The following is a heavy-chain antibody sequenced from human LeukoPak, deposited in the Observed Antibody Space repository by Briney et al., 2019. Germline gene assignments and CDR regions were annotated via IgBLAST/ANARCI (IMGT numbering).Heavy chain of an antibody. J-gene: IGHJ6*04. V-gene: IGHV3-33*01. Sequence: GGSLRLSCAAPGFTFSSYGMHWVRQAPGKVLEWVAVIWYDGSNKYYADSVKGRFTISRDNSKNTLYLQMSSLRAEDTAVYYCAREAPRMDVWGKGTTVTVSS. CDR3: AREAPRMDV. CDR2: IWYDGSNK. CDR1: GFTFSSYG.